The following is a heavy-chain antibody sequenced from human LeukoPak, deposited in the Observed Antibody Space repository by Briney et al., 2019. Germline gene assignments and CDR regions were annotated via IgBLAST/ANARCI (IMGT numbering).Heavy chain of an antibody. CDR1: GFTFSDYY. CDR2: TSYDGIHK. V-gene: IGHV3-30-3*01. J-gene: IGHJ4*02. Sequence: PGGSLRLSCAASGFTFSDYYINWIRQAPGKGLEWVAVTSYDGIHKYYADSVKGRFTISRDNAKNSLYLQMYSLRAEDTAVYYCARDGFSIFGVVINWGQGTLVTVSS. CDR3: ARDGFSIFGVVIN. D-gene: IGHD3-3*01.